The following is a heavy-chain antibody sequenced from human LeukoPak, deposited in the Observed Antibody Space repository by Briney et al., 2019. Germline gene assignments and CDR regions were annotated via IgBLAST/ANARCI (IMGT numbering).Heavy chain of an antibody. CDR2: IIPILGIA. D-gene: IGHD3-22*01. Sequence: SVKVSCKASRGTFSSYAISWVRQAPGQGLEWMGRIIPILGIANYAQKFQGRVTITADKSTSTAYMELSSLRSEDTAVYYCARGVKSSGPPDYWGQGTLVTVSS. CDR3: ARGVKSSGPPDY. J-gene: IGHJ4*02. CDR1: RGTFSSYA. V-gene: IGHV1-69*04.